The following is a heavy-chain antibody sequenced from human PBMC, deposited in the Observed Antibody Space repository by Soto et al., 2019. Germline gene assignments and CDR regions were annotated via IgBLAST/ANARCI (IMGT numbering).Heavy chain of an antibody. D-gene: IGHD3-10*01. J-gene: IGHJ6*01. CDR3: TRDLIGFGYTFWDV. CDR1: GGTFSNYA. CDR2: IIPIDATV. V-gene: IGHV1-69*12. Sequence: QVQLVQSGAEVKKPGSSVKVSCKASGGTFSNYALISWVRQAPGQGLEWMGGIIPIDATVNYAQKFQGRITITADASMTTSYMDPRSITSEYMAAYYCTRDLIGFGYTFWDVWGQGTTVTVSS.